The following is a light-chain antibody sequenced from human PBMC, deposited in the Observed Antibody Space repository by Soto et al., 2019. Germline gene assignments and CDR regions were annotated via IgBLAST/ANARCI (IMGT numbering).Light chain of an antibody. CDR2: EVS. Sequence: QSALTQPASVSGSPGQSITISCTGTSSDVGGYNYVSWYQQHPGKAPKPMIYEVSNRPSGVSNRFSGSKSGNTASLTICGSQAEDETGYYCISYTRSSTYVFGTGTKLTAL. J-gene: IGLJ1*01. V-gene: IGLV2-14*01. CDR1: SSDVGGYNY. CDR3: ISYTRSSTYV.